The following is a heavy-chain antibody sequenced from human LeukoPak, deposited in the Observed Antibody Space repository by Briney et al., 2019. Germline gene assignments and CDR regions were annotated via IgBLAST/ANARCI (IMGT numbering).Heavy chain of an antibody. CDR1: GYTFTSYY. Sequence: GASVKVSCKASGYTFTSYYMHWVRQAPGRGLEWMGIINPSGGSTSYAQKFQGRVTMTRDTSTSTVYIELSSLRSEDTAVYYCARDFGQWLLPDAFDIWGQGTMVTVSS. CDR2: INPSGGST. D-gene: IGHD6-19*01. CDR3: ARDFGQWLLPDAFDI. J-gene: IGHJ3*02. V-gene: IGHV1-46*01.